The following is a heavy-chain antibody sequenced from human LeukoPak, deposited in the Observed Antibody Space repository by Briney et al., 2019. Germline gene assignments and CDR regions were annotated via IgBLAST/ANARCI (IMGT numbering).Heavy chain of an antibody. Sequence: SETLSLTCTVSGGSISSYYWSWIRQPAGKGLEWIGRIYTSGSTNYNPSLKSRVTMSVDTSKNQFSLKLSSVTPADTAVNYCARQPGYSSSWNFDYWGQGTLVTVSS. CDR1: GGSISSYY. CDR2: IYTSGST. J-gene: IGHJ4*02. V-gene: IGHV4-4*07. CDR3: ARQPGYSSSWNFDY. D-gene: IGHD6-13*01.